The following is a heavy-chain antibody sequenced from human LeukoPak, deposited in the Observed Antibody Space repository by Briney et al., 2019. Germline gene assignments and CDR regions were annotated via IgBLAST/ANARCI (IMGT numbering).Heavy chain of an antibody. CDR3: ARTRYCSSTSCFVPWFDP. J-gene: IGHJ5*02. CDR2: ISAYNGNT. CDR1: GYTFTSYG. V-gene: IGHV1-18*01. Sequence: ASVKVSCKASGYTFTSYGISWVRQAPGQGLEWMGWISAYNGNTNYAQKLQGRVTMTTDTSTSTAYMELRSLRSDDTAVYYCARTRYCSSTSCFVPWFDPWGQGTLVIVSS. D-gene: IGHD2-2*01.